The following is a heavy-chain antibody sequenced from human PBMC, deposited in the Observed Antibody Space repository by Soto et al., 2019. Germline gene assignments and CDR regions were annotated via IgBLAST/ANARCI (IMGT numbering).Heavy chain of an antibody. D-gene: IGHD3-22*01. V-gene: IGHV4-39*01. J-gene: IGHJ4*02. CDR3: ARLDYYDSSGYRYYFDY. CDR1: GGSISSSSDY. Sequence: SETLSLTCTVSGGSISSSSDYWGWIRQPPGKGLEWMGSIYYSGSTNYNPSLKSRVTISVDTSKNQFSLKLTSVTAADTAVYYCARLDYYDSSGYRYYFDYWGQGTQVTVSS. CDR2: IYYSGST.